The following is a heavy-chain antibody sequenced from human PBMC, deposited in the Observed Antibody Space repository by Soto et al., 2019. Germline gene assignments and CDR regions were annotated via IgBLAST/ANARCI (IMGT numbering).Heavy chain of an antibody. V-gene: IGHV3-9*01. Sequence: DVQLVESGGGLVQPGRSLRLSCAASGFTFDDYAMHWVRQAPGKGLEWVSGISWNSGSIGYADSVKGRFTISRDNAKNSLYLQMNSLRAEDTALYYCAKGASSTSADYFDYWGQGTLVTVSS. J-gene: IGHJ4*02. CDR3: AKGASSTSADYFDY. CDR1: GFTFDDYA. D-gene: IGHD2-2*01. CDR2: ISWNSGSI.